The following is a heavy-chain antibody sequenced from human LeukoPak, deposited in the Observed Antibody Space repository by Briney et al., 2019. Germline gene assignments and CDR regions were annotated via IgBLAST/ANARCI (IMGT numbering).Heavy chain of an antibody. Sequence: GGSLGLSCAASGFTFSSYSMNWVRQAPGKGLEWVSYISSSSSTIYYADSVKGRFTISRDNAKNPLYLQMNSLRDEDTAVYYCARDPEYYYDSSGPFSWGQGALVTVSS. V-gene: IGHV3-48*02. D-gene: IGHD3-22*01. CDR1: GFTFSSYS. CDR3: ARDPEYYYDSSGPFS. CDR2: ISSSSSTI. J-gene: IGHJ4*02.